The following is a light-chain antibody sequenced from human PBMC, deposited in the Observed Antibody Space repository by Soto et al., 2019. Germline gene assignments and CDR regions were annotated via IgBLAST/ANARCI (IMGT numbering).Light chain of an antibody. V-gene: IGKV3-15*01. CDR3: QQYNNWPPYT. J-gene: IGKJ2*01. CDR1: QSVSSN. Sequence: EIVMTQSPATLSVSPGERATLSCRASQSVSSNLAWYQQKPGQAPRLLIYGASTRATGIPARFSGSGSGTEFTLTLSSLQSEDFGVYYCQQYNNWPPYTFGQGTKLEIK. CDR2: GAS.